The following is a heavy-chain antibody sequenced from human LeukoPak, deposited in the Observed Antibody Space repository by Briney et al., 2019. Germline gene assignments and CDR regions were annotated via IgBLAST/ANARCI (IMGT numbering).Heavy chain of an antibody. Sequence: GGSLRLSCAAPGFTFSSYGMHWVRQAPGKGLEWVAVIWYDGSNKYYADSVKGRFTISRDNSKNTLYLQMNSLRAEDTAVYYCARDCDYNDSSGYCQLFDYWGQGTLVTVSS. V-gene: IGHV3-33*01. CDR1: GFTFSSYG. D-gene: IGHD3-22*01. CDR2: IWYDGSNK. CDR3: ARDCDYNDSSGYCQLFDY. J-gene: IGHJ4*02.